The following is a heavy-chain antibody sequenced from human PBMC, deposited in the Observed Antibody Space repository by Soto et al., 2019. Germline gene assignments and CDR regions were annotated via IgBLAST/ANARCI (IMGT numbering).Heavy chain of an antibody. CDR3: AREARGIAAAGIFFDY. D-gene: IGHD6-13*01. CDR1: GGSISSYY. V-gene: IGHV4-59*01. Sequence: SETLSPTCTVSGGSISSYYWSWIWQPPGKGLEWIGYIYYSGSTNYNPSLKSRVTISVDTSKNQFSLKLSSVTAADTAVYYCAREARGIAAAGIFFDYWGQGTLVTVSS. CDR2: IYYSGST. J-gene: IGHJ4*02.